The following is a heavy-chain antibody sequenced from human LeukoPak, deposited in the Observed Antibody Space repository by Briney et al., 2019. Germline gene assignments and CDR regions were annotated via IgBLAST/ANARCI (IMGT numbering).Heavy chain of an antibody. Sequence: GGSLRLSCAASGITLSVYWMSWVRQAPGKGLEWVANIKQDGSEKYYRDSVQGRFTISRDNAKNSLYLQMNSLRAEDTAVYYCAREIRSGSYLFTHAFDIWGQGTMVTVSS. D-gene: IGHD1-26*01. CDR2: IKQDGSEK. V-gene: IGHV3-7*01. J-gene: IGHJ3*02. CDR3: AREIRSGSYLFTHAFDI. CDR1: GITLSVYW.